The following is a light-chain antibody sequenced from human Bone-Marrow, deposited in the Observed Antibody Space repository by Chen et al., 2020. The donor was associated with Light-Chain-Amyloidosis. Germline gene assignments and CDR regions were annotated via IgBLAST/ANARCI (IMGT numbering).Light chain of an antibody. CDR1: ISNIGSNS. J-gene: IGLJ3*02. CDR3: VAWDDSLNGPM. CDR2: NND. V-gene: IGLV1-44*01. Sequence: QSVLTQPPSASGTPGHRVTISCSGGISNIGSNSVNWHQQLPGTAPRLLIYNNDRRPSGVPDRFSGSKSGTSASLAISGLQYEDEADYYCVAWDDSLNGPMFGGGTKLTVL.